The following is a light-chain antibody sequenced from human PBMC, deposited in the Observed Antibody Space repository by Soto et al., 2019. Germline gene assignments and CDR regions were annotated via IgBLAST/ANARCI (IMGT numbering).Light chain of an antibody. CDR3: QQYGSYSPWT. J-gene: IGKJ1*01. CDR2: KAS. CDR1: QSIGSW. V-gene: IGKV1-5*03. Sequence: DIQMTQSPTTLSASVGDRVTITCRASQSIGSWLAWYQQKPGKAPKLLIYKASTLESGVPSRFSGSESGTEFIITISSLQPDDFASYYCQQYGSYSPWTFGQGTKVEIK.